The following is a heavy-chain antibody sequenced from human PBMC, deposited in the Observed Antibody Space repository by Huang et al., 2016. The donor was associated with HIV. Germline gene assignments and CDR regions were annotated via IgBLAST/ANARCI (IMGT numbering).Heavy chain of an antibody. Sequence: QVQLVQSGAEVKKPGSSVKVSCKASGGTFSNHGFSWVRQAPGQGLEWMGGISPVVGTQYYTPKFQGRVTITADESTSTVYMELSSLTPDDTAEYYCARVRGYSGSYYGMDVWGQGTTVTVSS. CDR2: ISPVVGTQ. CDR3: ARVRGYSGSYYGMDV. CDR1: GGTFSNHG. J-gene: IGHJ6*02. D-gene: IGHD1-26*01. V-gene: IGHV1-69*01.